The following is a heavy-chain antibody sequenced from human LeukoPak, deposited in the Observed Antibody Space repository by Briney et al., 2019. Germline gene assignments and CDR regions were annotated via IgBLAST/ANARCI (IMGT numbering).Heavy chain of an antibody. V-gene: IGHV4-59*01. CDR2: IYYSGST. CDR3: ARGLYSSSWYDY. Sequence: PSETQSLTCTVSGGSISSYYWSWIRQPPGKGLEWIGYIYYSGSTNYNPSLKSRVTISVDTSKNQFSLKLSSVTAADTAVYYCARGLYSSSWYDYWGQGTLVTVSS. J-gene: IGHJ4*02. D-gene: IGHD6-13*01. CDR1: GGSISSYY.